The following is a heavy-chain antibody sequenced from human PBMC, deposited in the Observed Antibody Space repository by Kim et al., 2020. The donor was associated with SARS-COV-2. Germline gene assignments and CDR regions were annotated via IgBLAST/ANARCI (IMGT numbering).Heavy chain of an antibody. D-gene: IGHD6-13*01. CDR3: AREGGGMWQQLPRYGMDV. Sequence: KGRFTISRDNSKNTLYLQMNSLRAEDTAVYYCAREGGGMWQQLPRYGMDVWGQGTTVTVSS. V-gene: IGHV3-53*01. J-gene: IGHJ6*02.